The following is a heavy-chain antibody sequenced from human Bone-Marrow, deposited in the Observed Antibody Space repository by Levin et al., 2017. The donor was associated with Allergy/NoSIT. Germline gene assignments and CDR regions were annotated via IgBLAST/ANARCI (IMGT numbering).Heavy chain of an antibody. J-gene: IGHJ4*02. Sequence: SQTLSLTCTVSGGSINSYYWSWIRQPPGKGLEWIGYIYSSGSTNYNPSLKSRVTILVDVSENQFSLKLSSVTAADTAFYYCARDGLGRGSPSDYWGQGTLVTVSS. CDR1: GGSINSYY. V-gene: IGHV4-59*01. CDR2: IYSSGST. D-gene: IGHD7-27*01. CDR3: ARDGLGRGSPSDY.